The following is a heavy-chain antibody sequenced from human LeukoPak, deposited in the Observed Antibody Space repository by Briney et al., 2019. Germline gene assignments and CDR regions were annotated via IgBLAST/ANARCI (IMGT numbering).Heavy chain of an antibody. CDR3: ATHPSYGDPSFDY. CDR1: GGSISSYY. Sequence: PSETLSLTCTVSGGSISSYYWSWIRQPPGKGLEWIGYIYYSGSTNYNPSLKSRVTISVDTSKNQFSLKLSSVTAADTAVYYCATHPSYGDPSFDYWGQGTLVTVSS. CDR2: IYYSGST. V-gene: IGHV4-59*08. D-gene: IGHD4-17*01. J-gene: IGHJ4*02.